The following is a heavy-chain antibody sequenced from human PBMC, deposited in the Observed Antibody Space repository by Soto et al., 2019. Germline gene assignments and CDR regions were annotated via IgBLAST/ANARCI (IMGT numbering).Heavy chain of an antibody. CDR2: INHSGST. CDR1: GGSFSGYY. Sequence: QVQLQQWGAGLLKPSETLSLTCAVYGGSFSGYYWSWIRQPPGKGLEWIGEINHSGSTNYNPSLISPVSISRATSKPHCSLNLSSVTAADTAVYYLASSEVYSSSSFSEYWGQGTLVTVSS. J-gene: IGHJ4*02. D-gene: IGHD6-6*01. V-gene: IGHV4-34*01. CDR3: ASSEVYSSSSFSEY.